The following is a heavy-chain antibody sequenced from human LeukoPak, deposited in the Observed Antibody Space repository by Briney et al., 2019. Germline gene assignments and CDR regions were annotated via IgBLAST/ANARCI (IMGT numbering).Heavy chain of an antibody. CDR3: AKGSRGPYGDAFDI. Sequence: GGSLGLSCAASGFTFDDYAMHWVRQAPGKGLEWVSGISWNSGSIGYADSVKGRFTISRDNAKNSLYLQMNSLRAEDTALYYCAKGSRGPYGDAFDIWGQGTMVTVSS. J-gene: IGHJ3*02. V-gene: IGHV3-9*01. CDR2: ISWNSGSI. CDR1: GFTFDDYA. D-gene: IGHD2-2*01.